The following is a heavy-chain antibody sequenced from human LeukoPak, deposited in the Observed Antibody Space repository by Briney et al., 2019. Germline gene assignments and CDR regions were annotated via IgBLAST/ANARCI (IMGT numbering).Heavy chain of an antibody. Sequence: SETLSLTCTVSGGSISSYYWSWIRQPPGKGLEWIGYIYYSGSTSYNPSLKSRVTISVDTSKNQFSLKLSSVTAADTAVYYCARYSSSIEIYFDYWGQGTLVTVSS. V-gene: IGHV4-59*01. CDR3: ARYSSSIEIYFDY. CDR2: IYYSGST. D-gene: IGHD6-6*01. CDR1: GGSISSYY. J-gene: IGHJ4*02.